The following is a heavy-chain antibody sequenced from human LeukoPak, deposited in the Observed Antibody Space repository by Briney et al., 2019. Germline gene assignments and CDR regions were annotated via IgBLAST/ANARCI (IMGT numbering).Heavy chain of an antibody. J-gene: IGHJ4*02. V-gene: IGHV5-51*01. CDR2: IFPSDSDT. CDR1: GYSFTNCW. D-gene: IGHD5-12*01. Sequence: GESLKISCKGFGYSFTNCWIGWVRQTPGKGLEWMGIIFPSDSDTRYSPSFQGQVTFSVDNSISAAYLHWSSLKASDTAIYYCALGGGYVGYYWQRANTFDSWGQGTMVTVSS. CDR3: ALGGGYVGYYWQRANTFDS.